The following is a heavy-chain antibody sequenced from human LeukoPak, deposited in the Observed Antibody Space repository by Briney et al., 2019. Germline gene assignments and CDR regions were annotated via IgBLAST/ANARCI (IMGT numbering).Heavy chain of an antibody. J-gene: IGHJ4*02. CDR1: GYTFTGYA. D-gene: IGHD1-26*01. V-gene: IGHV1-2*02. CDR2: INPNSGGT. CDR3: ARAPVGAIPYFDY. Sequence: AASVKVSCKASGYTFTGYAMNWVRQAPGQGLEWMGWINPNSGGTNYAQKFQGRVTMTRDTSISTAYMELSRLRSDDTAVYYCARAPVGAIPYFDYWGQGTLVTVSS.